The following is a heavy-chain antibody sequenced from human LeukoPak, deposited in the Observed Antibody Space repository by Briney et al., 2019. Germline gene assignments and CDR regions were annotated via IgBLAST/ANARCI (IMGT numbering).Heavy chain of an antibody. CDR3: AKGTSGIIAGGHDYYMDV. CDR2: IRYDGIAI. CDR1: GFTFSSFG. D-gene: IGHD6-13*01. J-gene: IGHJ6*03. Sequence: GGSLRLSCAASGFTFSSFGMNWVRQAPGKGLEWVTFIRYDGIAIQYADSVKGRFTISRDNSKNALYLQMISLRPEDTAVYFCAKGTSGIIAGGHDYYMDVWGKGTTVAISS. V-gene: IGHV3-30*02.